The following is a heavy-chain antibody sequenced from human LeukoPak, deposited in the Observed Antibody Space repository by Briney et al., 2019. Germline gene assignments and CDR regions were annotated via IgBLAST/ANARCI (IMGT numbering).Heavy chain of an antibody. V-gene: IGHV3-73*01. J-gene: IGHJ6*03. Sequence: GGSLRLSCAASGFTFSGSAMHWVRQASGKGLEWVGRIRSKANSYATAYAASVKGRFTISRDDSKNTAYLQMNSLKTEDTAVYYCTRHGNDFGSAPRSYYYMDVWGKGTTVTVSS. D-gene: IGHD3-3*01. CDR3: TRHGNDFGSAPRSYYYMDV. CDR1: GFTFSGSA. CDR2: IRSKANSYAT.